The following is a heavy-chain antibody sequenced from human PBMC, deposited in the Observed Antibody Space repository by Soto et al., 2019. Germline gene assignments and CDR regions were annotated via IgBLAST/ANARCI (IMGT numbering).Heavy chain of an antibody. Sequence: QVQLVQSGAEVKKPGASVKVSCKASGYTSTNYDINWVRQATGQGLEWMGWINTKSGNRGYAQQFQGRVIMTSSTSITTAYMELSGLRSEDTAVYYCVRVYGEIDYWGQGTLVTVSS. CDR3: VRVYGEIDY. D-gene: IGHD4-17*01. J-gene: IGHJ4*02. CDR2: INTKSGNR. V-gene: IGHV1-8*01. CDR1: GYTSTNYD.